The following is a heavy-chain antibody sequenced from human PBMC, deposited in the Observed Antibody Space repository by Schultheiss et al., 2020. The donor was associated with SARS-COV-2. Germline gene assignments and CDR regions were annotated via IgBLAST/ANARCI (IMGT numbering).Heavy chain of an antibody. J-gene: IGHJ4*02. CDR2: ISGSGGST. CDR3: ARDIVDTVLGAFDY. CDR1: GFTFDDYA. V-gene: IGHV3-23*01. Sequence: GESLKISCAASGFTFDDYAMHWVRQAPGKGLEWVSAISGSGGSTYYADSVKGRFTISRDNSKNTLYLQMNSLRSEDTAVYYCARDIVDTVLGAFDYWGQGTLVTVSS. D-gene: IGHD5-18*01.